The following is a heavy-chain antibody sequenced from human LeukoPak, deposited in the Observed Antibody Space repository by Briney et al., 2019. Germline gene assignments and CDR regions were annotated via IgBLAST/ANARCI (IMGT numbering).Heavy chain of an antibody. V-gene: IGHV3-30-3*01. CDR2: ISYDGSNK. J-gene: IGHJ4*02. Sequence: PGGSLRHSCAASGFTFSSYAMHWVRQAPGKGLEWVAVISYDGSNKYYADSVKGRFTISRDNSKNTLYLQMNSLRAEDTAVYYCATFGGSIYYSFDYWGQGTLVTVSS. CDR1: GFTFSSYA. D-gene: IGHD3-16*01. CDR3: ATFGGSIYYSFDY.